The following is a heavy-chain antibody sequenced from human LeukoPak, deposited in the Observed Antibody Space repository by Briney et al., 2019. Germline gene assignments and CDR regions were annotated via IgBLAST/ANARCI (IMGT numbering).Heavy chain of an antibody. Sequence: PGGSLRLSCAASGFTFSYYSMNWVRQAPGKGLECVSSIGSSSSHIYYADSVKGRFTISRDNSKNSLHLQMNSLRAEDTAVYYCARDQDSSSSGFDYWGQGTLVTVSS. CDR2: IGSSSSHI. J-gene: IGHJ4*02. D-gene: IGHD6-6*01. V-gene: IGHV3-21*01. CDR3: ARDQDSSSSGFDY. CDR1: GFTFSYYS.